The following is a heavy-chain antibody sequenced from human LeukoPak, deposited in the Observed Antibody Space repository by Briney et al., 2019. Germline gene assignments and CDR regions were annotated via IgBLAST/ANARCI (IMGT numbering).Heavy chain of an antibody. J-gene: IGHJ6*02. V-gene: IGHV3-7*03. D-gene: IGHD3-9*01. CDR2: IKQDGSEK. Sequence: GGSLRLSCAASGFTFSSYWMSWVRQAPGEGLEWVANIKQDGSEKYYVDSVKGRFTISRDNAKNSLYLQMNSLRAEDTAVYYCARDLLYDIRGDGMDVWGQGTTVTVSS. CDR1: GFTFSSYW. CDR3: ARDLLYDIRGDGMDV.